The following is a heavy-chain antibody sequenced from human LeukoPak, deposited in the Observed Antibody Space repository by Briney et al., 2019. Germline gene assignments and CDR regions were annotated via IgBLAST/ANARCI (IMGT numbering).Heavy chain of an antibody. CDR1: GGSFSGYY. CDR2: INHSGST. Sequence: PSETLSLTCAVYGGSFSGYYWSWIRQPPGKGLEWIGEINHSGSTNYNPSLKSRVTISVDTSKNQFSLKLSSVTAADTAVYYCARGGIVVVVAATQPLDYWGQGTQVTVSS. CDR3: ARGGIVVVVAATQPLDY. J-gene: IGHJ4*02. V-gene: IGHV4-34*01. D-gene: IGHD2-15*01.